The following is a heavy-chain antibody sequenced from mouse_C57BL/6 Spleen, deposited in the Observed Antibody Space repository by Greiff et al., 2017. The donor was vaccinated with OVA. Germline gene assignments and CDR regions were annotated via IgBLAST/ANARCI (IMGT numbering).Heavy chain of an antibody. CDR3: ARLYSYYYAMDY. V-gene: IGHV1-26*01. D-gene: IGHD2-12*01. CDR2: INPNNGGT. J-gene: IGHJ4*01. CDR1: GYTFTDYY. Sequence: VQLQQSGPELVKPGASVKISCKASGYTFTDYYMNWVKQSHGKSLEWIGDINPNNGGTSYNQKFKGKATLTVDKSSSTAYMELRSLTSEDSAVYYCARLYSYYYAMDYWGQGTSVTVSS.